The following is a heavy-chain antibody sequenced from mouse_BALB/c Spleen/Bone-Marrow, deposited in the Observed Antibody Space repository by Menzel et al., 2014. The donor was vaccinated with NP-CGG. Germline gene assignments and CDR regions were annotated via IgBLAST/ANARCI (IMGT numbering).Heavy chain of an antibody. CDR2: IDPETGGT. CDR3: TSRTPYYDSRYYYTMDY. Sequence: VQLQQSGAELVRPGASVTLSCKASGYTFTDYEMHWVKQTPVHGLEWIGAIDPETGGTADNQKFRGKATLTADKSSSTAYMELRSLTSEDSAVNYCTSRTPYYDSRYYYTMDYWGQGTSVTVSS. D-gene: IGHD2-4*01. J-gene: IGHJ4*01. V-gene: IGHV1-15*01. CDR1: GYTFTDYE.